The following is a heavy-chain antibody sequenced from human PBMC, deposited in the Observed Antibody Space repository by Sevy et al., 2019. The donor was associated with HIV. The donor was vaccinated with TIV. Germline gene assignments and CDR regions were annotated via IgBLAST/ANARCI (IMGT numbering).Heavy chain of an antibody. CDR2: VNGRSGDT. CDR3: AKVVVGWSAFFDH. J-gene: IGHJ4*02. Sequence: ASVKVSCKASGYIFSDYHIHWARQAPGQRLEWMGWVNGRSGDTEYAEKFQGRVTMSRDTSISTAYMELTRLQSDDTAVYYCAKVVVGWSAFFDHWGQGTLVTVSS. D-gene: IGHD3-3*01. CDR1: GYIFSDYH. V-gene: IGHV1-2*02.